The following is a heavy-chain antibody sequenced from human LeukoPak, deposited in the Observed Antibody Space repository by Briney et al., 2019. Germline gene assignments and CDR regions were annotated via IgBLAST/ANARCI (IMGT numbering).Heavy chain of an antibody. CDR1: GGSISSSSYY. CDR3: ARVAAIYMVRGVIITGYYFDY. J-gene: IGHJ4*02. CDR2: IYHSGST. Sequence: SETLSLTCTVSGGSISSSSYYWGWIRQPPGKGLEWIGSIYHSGSTYYNPSLKSRVTISVDKSKNQFSLKLSSVTAADTAVYYCARVAAIYMVRGVIITGYYFDYWGQGTLVTVSS. D-gene: IGHD3-10*01. V-gene: IGHV4-39*07.